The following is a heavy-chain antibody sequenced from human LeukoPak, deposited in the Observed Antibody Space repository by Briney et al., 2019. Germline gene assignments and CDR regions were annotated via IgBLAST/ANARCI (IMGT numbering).Heavy chain of an antibody. CDR1: GFTFSSYG. Sequence: GGSLRLSCAASGFTFSSYGMHWVRQAPGKVLEWVANIKQDGSEKYYVDSVKGRFTISRDNAKNSLCLQMNSLRAEDTAVYYCAREVTTPYMDVWGKGTTVTVSS. V-gene: IGHV3-7*01. J-gene: IGHJ6*03. CDR3: AREVTTPYMDV. CDR2: IKQDGSEK. D-gene: IGHD4-17*01.